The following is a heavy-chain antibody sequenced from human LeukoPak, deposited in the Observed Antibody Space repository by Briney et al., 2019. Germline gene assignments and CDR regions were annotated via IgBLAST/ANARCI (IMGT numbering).Heavy chain of an antibody. J-gene: IGHJ6*03. CDR2: IYTSGST. Sequence: PSQTLSLTCTVSGGSISSGSYYWNWIRQPAGKGLEWIGRIYTSGSTNYNPSLKSRVTVSVDTSKNQFSLKLSSVTAADTAVYYCASISIIHPLGGYYYMDVWGKGTTVTISS. D-gene: IGHD2/OR15-2a*01. CDR3: ASISIIHPLGGYYYMDV. V-gene: IGHV4-61*02. CDR1: GGSISSGSYY.